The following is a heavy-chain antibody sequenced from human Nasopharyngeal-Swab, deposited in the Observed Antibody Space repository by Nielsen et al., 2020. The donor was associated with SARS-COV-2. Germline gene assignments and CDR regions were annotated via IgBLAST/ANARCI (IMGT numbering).Heavy chain of an antibody. CDR3: ATQDGYNYYYYYMDV. Sequence: WVRQAPGQGLEWVGGIIPIFGTANYAQKFQGRVTITADKSTSTAYMELSSLRSEDTAVYYCATQDGYNYYYYYMDVWGKGTTVTVSS. J-gene: IGHJ6*03. V-gene: IGHV1-69*06. D-gene: IGHD5-24*01. CDR2: IIPIFGTA.